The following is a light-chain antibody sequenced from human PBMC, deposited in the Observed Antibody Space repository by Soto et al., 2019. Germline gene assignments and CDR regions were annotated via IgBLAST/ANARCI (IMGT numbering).Light chain of an antibody. CDR3: LQYKSWPWT. Sequence: EIVMTQSPATLSVSPGERATLSCRASQNVGNSLVWYQQKRGQPPRLLIYGASTRATDIPVRFSGGGSGTEFTLTISSLQPEDFAVFYCLQYKSWPWTSGQGTKVQIK. V-gene: IGKV3-15*01. CDR1: QNVGNS. CDR2: GAS. J-gene: IGKJ1*01.